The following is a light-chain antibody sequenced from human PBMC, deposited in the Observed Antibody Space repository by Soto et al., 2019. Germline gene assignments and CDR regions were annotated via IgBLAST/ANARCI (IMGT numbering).Light chain of an antibody. J-gene: IGKJ1*01. Sequence: IVMTQSPATLSVSPGERATLSCRASHSVSSNLAWYQQKPGQAPRLLIYGASTRATGIPARFSGSGSGTEFTLTISSLQSEDFAVYYCQQYNNWPPVTFGQGTKVDIK. CDR3: QQYNNWPPVT. CDR1: HSVSSN. V-gene: IGKV3-15*01. CDR2: GAS.